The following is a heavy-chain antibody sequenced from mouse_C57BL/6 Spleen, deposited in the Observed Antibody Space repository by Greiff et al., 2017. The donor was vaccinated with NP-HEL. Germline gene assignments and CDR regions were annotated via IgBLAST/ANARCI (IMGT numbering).Heavy chain of an antibody. V-gene: IGHV5-17*01. CDR1: VFTFSDYG. CDR2: ISSGSSTI. J-gene: IGHJ4*01. D-gene: IGHD6-2*01. CDR3: ARGGPASLTDC. Sequence: EVKVVESGGGLVKPGGSLKLCCAASVFTFSDYGLHWVRQAPEKGLEWVAYISSGSSTIYYADTVKGRFTISRDNAKNTLFLQMTSLRSEDTAMYCCARGGPASLTDCWGEGASVTVSS.